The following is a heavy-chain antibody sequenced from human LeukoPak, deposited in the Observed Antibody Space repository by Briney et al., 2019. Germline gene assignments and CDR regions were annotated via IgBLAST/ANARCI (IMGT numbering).Heavy chain of an antibody. Sequence: ASVKVSCKASGSTFSSYAISWVRQAPGQGLEWMGRINPSGGSTSYAQKLQGRVIMTRDRSTSTVYMELSSLRSEDTAVYYCARVGPDYYGSGSLDYWGQGTLVTVSS. CDR1: GSTFSSYA. D-gene: IGHD3-10*01. V-gene: IGHV1-46*01. J-gene: IGHJ4*02. CDR3: ARVGPDYYGSGSLDY. CDR2: INPSGGST.